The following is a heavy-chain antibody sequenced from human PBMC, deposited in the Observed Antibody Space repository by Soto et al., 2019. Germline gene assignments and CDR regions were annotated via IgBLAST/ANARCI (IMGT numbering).Heavy chain of an antibody. CDR3: ARDDYGDLASLWGLGY. J-gene: IGHJ4*02. Sequence: QVQLVESGGGLVKPGGSLRLSCAASGFTFSDYYMSWIRQAPGKGLEWVSYMSSSGSTIYYADSVEGRFTISRDNAKNSRFLQSNCLRAEGTAVYYCARDDYGDLASLWGLGYWGRGTLVTVCS. CDR1: GFTFSDYY. CDR2: MSSSGSTI. D-gene: IGHD4-17*01. V-gene: IGHV3-11*01.